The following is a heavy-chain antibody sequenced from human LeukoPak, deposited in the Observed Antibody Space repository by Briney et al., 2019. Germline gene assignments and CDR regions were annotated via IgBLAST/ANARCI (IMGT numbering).Heavy chain of an antibody. D-gene: IGHD5-18*01. CDR1: GFTFSSYE. CDR2: ISSSGSTI. V-gene: IGHV3-48*03. Sequence: PGGSLRLSCAASGFTFSSYEMNWVRQAPGKGLEWVSYISSSGSTIYYADSVKGRFTISRDNAKNSLYLQMNSLRAEDTAVYYCARDRVIYSYGDYFDYWGQGTLVTVSS. CDR3: ARDRVIYSYGDYFDY. J-gene: IGHJ4*02.